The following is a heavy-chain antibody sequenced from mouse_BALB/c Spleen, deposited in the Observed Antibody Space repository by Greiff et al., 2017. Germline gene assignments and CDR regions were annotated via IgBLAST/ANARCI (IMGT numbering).Heavy chain of an antibody. J-gene: IGHJ4*01. D-gene: IGHD1-1*01. CDR1: GFSLTSYG. CDR3: AKVPSVHYYGSSYEAMDY. Sequence: QVQLQQSGPGLVAPSQSLSITCTVSGFSLTSYGVSWVRQPPGKGLEWLGVIWGDGSTNYHSALISRLSISKDNSKSQVFLKLNSLQTDDTATYYCAKVPSVHYYGSSYEAMDYWGQGTSVTVSS. CDR2: IWGDGST. V-gene: IGHV2-3*01.